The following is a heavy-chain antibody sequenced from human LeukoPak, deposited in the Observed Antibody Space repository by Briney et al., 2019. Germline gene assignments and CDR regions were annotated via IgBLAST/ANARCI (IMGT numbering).Heavy chain of an antibody. Sequence: GGSLRLSCPASGFTFSSYAMTWVRQAPGKGLEGVSYSSSSSSTIYYADSVKGRFTISRDNAKKSLYLQMNSLRAEDTAVYYCARGRNYYDSSGYSYWGQGTLVTVSS. CDR2: SSSSSSTI. V-gene: IGHV3-48*01. CDR1: GFTFSSYA. J-gene: IGHJ4*02. D-gene: IGHD3-22*01. CDR3: ARGRNYYDSSGYSY.